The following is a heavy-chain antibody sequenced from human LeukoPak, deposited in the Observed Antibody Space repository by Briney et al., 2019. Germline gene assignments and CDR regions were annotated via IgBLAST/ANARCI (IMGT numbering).Heavy chain of an antibody. CDR2: ISWNSGSI. Sequence: PGGSLRLSCAASGFTFDDYAMHWVRQAPGKGLEWVSGISWNSGSIGYADSVKGRFTISRDNAKNSLYLQMNSLRAEDTALYYCAKSYSYGDCWYYFDYWGQGTLVTVSS. J-gene: IGHJ4*02. CDR1: GFTFDDYA. V-gene: IGHV3-9*01. CDR3: AKSYSYGDCWYYFDY. D-gene: IGHD4-17*01.